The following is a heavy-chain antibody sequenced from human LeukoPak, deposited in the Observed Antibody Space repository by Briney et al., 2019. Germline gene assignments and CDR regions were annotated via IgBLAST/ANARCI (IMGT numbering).Heavy chain of an antibody. Sequence: GGSLRLSCAASRFTVSSNYLKWVRQAPGKGLEWVSLVYAGGSTYYADSVKGRFTISRDKSKNTLYLQMNSLRAEDSAVYYCARDRYYGAGSYGNYYGMDVWGQGTTVTVSS. V-gene: IGHV3-53*05. CDR1: RFTVSSNY. J-gene: IGHJ6*02. CDR2: VYAGGST. D-gene: IGHD3-10*01. CDR3: ARDRYYGAGSYGNYYGMDV.